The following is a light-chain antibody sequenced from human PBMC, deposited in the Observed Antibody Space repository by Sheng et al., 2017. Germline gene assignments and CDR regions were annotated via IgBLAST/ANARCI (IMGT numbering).Light chain of an antibody. CDR3: QQYGSSPYT. Sequence: EIVLTQSPGTLSVSPGERATLSCRASQSVSSSYLAWYQQKPGQAPRLLIYGASSRVTGIPDRFSGSGSGTDFTLTISRLEPEDFAVYYCQQYGSSPYTFGQGTKLEIK. V-gene: IGKV3-20*01. J-gene: IGKJ2*01. CDR1: QSVSSSY. CDR2: GAS.